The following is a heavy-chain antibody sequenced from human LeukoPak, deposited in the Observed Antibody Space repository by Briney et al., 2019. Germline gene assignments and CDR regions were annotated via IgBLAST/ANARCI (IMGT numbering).Heavy chain of an antibody. V-gene: IGHV7-4-1*02. J-gene: IGHJ3*02. CDR3: ARDGLRSCTSSSCYPGEDAFDI. CDR2: INTNTGNP. D-gene: IGHD2-2*01. Sequence: ASVKVSCKASGGTFSSYAISWVRQAPGQGLEWMGWINTNTGNPTYAQGFTGRFVFSLDTSISTAYLHISGLKAEDTAVYYCARDGLRSCTSSSCYPGEDAFDIWGQGTMVTVSS. CDR1: GGTFSSYA.